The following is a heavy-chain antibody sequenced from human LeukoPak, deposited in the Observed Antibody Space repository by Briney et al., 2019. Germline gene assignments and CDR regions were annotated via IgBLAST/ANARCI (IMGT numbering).Heavy chain of an antibody. D-gene: IGHD3-22*01. Sequence: MSSETLSLTCAVYGGSFSGYYWSWIRQPPGKGLEWIGEINHSGGTNYNPSLKSRVTISVDTSKNQFSLKLSSVTAADTAVYYCARHRVDYYDSSGYFYWGQGTLVTVSS. J-gene: IGHJ4*02. CDR2: INHSGGT. V-gene: IGHV4-34*01. CDR3: ARHRVDYYDSSGYFY. CDR1: GGSFSGYY.